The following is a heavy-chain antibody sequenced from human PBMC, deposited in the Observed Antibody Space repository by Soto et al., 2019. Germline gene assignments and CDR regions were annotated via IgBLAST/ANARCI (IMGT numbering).Heavy chain of an antibody. V-gene: IGHV4-59*01. Sequence: SETLSLTCTVSGGSISSYYWSWIRQPPGKGLEWIGYIYYSGSTNYNPSLKSRVTISVDTSKNQFSLKLSSVTAADTAVYYCARFDYYDSSSYLDFGPKWGQGTPVT. CDR2: IYYSGST. CDR3: ARFDYYDSSSYLDFGPK. D-gene: IGHD3-22*01. J-gene: IGHJ4*02. CDR1: GGSISSYY.